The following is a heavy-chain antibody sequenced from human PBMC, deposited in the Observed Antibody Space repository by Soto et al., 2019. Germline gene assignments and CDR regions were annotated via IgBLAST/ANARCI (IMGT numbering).Heavy chain of an antibody. CDR1: GYTFTSYG. CDR3: ARDTAMALPDA. D-gene: IGHD5-18*01. J-gene: IGHJ4*02. CDR2: ISAHNGNT. Sequence: QVQLVQSGAEVKKPGASVKVSCKASGYTFTSYGISWVRQAPGQGLEWMGWISAHNGNTKYAQKLKGRVHMTTDTATITAYMEVRSLRSDATAVYYCARDTAMALPDAWGQGTLVTVSS. V-gene: IGHV1-18*01.